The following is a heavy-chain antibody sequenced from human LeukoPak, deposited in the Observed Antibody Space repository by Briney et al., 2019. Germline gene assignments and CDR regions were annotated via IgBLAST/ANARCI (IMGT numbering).Heavy chain of an antibody. CDR1: GFTFSSYG. Sequence: GGSLRLSCAASGFTFSSYGMHWVRQAPGKGLEWVAVISYDGSNKYYADSVKGRFTISRDKSKNTLYLQMNSLRAEDTAVYYCARAPGGGLKGDCFDYWGQGTLVTVSS. CDR2: ISYDGSNK. J-gene: IGHJ4*02. V-gene: IGHV3-30*03. CDR3: ARAPGGGLKGDCFDY. D-gene: IGHD3-16*01.